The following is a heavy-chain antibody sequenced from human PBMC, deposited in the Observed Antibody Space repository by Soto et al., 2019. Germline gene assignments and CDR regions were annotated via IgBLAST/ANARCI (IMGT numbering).Heavy chain of an antibody. Sequence: SETLSLTCAVSGGSISSSNWWRWVRQPPGKGLEWIGEIYHSGSTNYNPSLKSRVTISVDKSKNQFSLKLSSVTAADTAVYYCASVGYCSSTSCSPYYYYGMDVWGQGTTVTVSS. CDR2: IYHSGST. CDR1: GGSISSSNW. CDR3: ASVGYCSSTSCSPYYYYGMDV. V-gene: IGHV4-4*02. D-gene: IGHD2-2*01. J-gene: IGHJ6*02.